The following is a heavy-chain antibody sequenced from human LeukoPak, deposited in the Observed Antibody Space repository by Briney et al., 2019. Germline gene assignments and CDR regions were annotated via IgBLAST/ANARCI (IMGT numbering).Heavy chain of an antibody. V-gene: IGHV3-49*04. D-gene: IGHD6-6*01. Sequence: GGPLRLSCTASGFTFGDYAMSWVRQAPGKGLEWVGFIRSKAYGGTTEYAASVKGRFTISRDDSKSIAYLQMNSLKTEDTAVYYCTRSSTYYYYYFGMDVWGQGTTVTVSS. J-gene: IGHJ6*02. CDR2: IRSKAYGGTT. CDR1: GFTFGDYA. CDR3: TRSSTYYYYYFGMDV.